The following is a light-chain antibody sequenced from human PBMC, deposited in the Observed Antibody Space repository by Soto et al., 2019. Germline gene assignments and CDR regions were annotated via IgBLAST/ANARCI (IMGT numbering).Light chain of an antibody. CDR1: QTISSW. V-gene: IGKV1-33*01. CDR2: DAS. J-gene: IGKJ5*01. CDR3: QQYENLPT. Sequence: DIQLTQSPSTLSVSLGDRVTITCRASQTISSWLAWYQQKPGRAPKLLIYDASNLEAGVPSRFRGIGSGTDFTFTISRLKPEDIATYYCQQYENLPTFGQGTRLEIK.